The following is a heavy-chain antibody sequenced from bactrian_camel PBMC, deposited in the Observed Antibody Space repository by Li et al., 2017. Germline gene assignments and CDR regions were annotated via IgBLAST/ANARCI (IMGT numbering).Heavy chain of an antibody. V-gene: IGHV3S53*01. Sequence: HVQLVESGGGSVQSGGSLSLSCKVSGARYGTYCMAWFRQYPGKESEGVARIDDAGRTRYADSVKGRFTISQDDANRTLYLQMNNLKPEDTATYYCAPRFGPGFSWYYSGGYYLYWGQGTQVTVS. CDR2: IDDAGRT. CDR1: GARYGTYC. D-gene: IGHD2*01. CDR3: APRFGPGFSWYYSGGYYLY. J-gene: IGHJ4*01.